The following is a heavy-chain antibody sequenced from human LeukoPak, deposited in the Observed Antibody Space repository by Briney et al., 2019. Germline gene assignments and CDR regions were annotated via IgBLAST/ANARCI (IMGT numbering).Heavy chain of an antibody. D-gene: IGHD3-3*01. CDR2: INPNSGGT. CDR3: ARRGYTYYDFWLDV. J-gene: IGHJ6*04. CDR1: GCGFTGDY. V-gene: IGHV1-2*02. Sequence: ASVKLSFKASGCGFTGDYMHWGRPAPGQGGEWMGWINPNSGGTKYTQKFQCRVTMTRDTSISTAYMELIRLRSDATAVYYCARRGYTYYDFWLDVWGKGTMVTVSS.